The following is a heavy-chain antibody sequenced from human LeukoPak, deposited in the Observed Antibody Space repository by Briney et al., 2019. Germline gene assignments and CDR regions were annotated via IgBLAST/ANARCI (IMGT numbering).Heavy chain of an antibody. CDR1: GFTFNAFG. D-gene: IGHD1-26*01. CDR3: AKDPVATHRLSGSYYFDY. CDR2: IGTTSGAI. J-gene: IGHJ4*02. Sequence: GGSLRLSCAASGFTFNAFGMNWVRQAPGKGLEWVSYIGTTSGAIYYADSVKGRFTISRDSAKNSLYLQMNSLRAEDTAVYYCAKDPVATHRLSGSYYFDYWGQGTLVTVSS. V-gene: IGHV3-48*01.